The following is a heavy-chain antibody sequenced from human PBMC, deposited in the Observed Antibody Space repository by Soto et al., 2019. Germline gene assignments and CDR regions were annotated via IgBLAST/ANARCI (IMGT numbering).Heavy chain of an antibody. CDR3: AKMTSGSYGRNYGMAV. J-gene: IGHJ6*02. Sequence: EVQLLESGGGLVQPGWSLRLSCAASGFTFSNYAMSWVRKAPGQGLELVSALPERGSSTYYADSVKGRFTISSDNSKNSLYLQMNSLRDEDTAVYYCAKMTSGSYGRNYGMAVWGQGTTVTVSS. V-gene: IGHV3-23*01. CDR1: GFTFSNYA. CDR2: LPERGSST. D-gene: IGHD5-18*01.